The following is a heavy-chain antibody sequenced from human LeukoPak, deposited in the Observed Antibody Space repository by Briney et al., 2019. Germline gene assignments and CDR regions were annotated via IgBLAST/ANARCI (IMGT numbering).Heavy chain of an antibody. CDR1: GLTFGDYA. D-gene: IGHD4-11*01. V-gene: IGHV3-23*01. CDR2: IISSAAST. CDR3: AKSAPSKY. Sequence: PGGSLRLSCTVSGLTFGDYAMSWVRQAPGKGLEWVLHIISSAASTDYADSVKGRFTISRDNSKNTLYLQMTSLRAEDTAVYYCAKSAPSKYWGQGTLVTVSS. J-gene: IGHJ4*02.